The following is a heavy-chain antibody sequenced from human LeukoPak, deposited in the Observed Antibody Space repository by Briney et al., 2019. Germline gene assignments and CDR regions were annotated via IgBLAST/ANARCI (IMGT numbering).Heavy chain of an antibody. CDR3: ARVHDSSGYIFDY. CDR1: GGSFSVYY. D-gene: IGHD3-22*01. V-gene: IGHV4-34*01. Sequence: SETLSLTCAVYGGSFSVYYWSWIRQPPGKGLEWIGEINHSGSTNYNPSLKSRVTITVDTSKNQFSLKLSSVTAADTAVYYCARVHDSSGYIFDYWGQGTLVTVSS. CDR2: INHSGST. J-gene: IGHJ4*02.